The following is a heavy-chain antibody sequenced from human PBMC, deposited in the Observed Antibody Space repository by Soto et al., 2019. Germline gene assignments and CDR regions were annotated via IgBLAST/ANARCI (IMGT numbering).Heavy chain of an antibody. J-gene: IGHJ6*02. D-gene: IGHD2-15*01. Sequence: PSETLSLTCTVSGGSIGSGDYYWSWIRQPPGKGLEWIGYIYYSGSTYYNPSLKSRVTISVDTSKNQFSLKLSSVTAADTAVYYCARGGVGLLGYCSGGSCADGMDVWGQGTTVTVSS. V-gene: IGHV4-30-4*01. CDR3: ARGGVGLLGYCSGGSCADGMDV. CDR1: GGSIGSGDYY. CDR2: IYYSGST.